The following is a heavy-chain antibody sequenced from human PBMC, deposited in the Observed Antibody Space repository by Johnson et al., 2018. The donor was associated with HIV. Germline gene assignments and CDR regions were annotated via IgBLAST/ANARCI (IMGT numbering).Heavy chain of an antibody. J-gene: IGHJ3*02. CDR1: GFTFSSYG. V-gene: IGHV3-33*01. CDR2: IWSDGSSK. CDR3: ARVRQLGRGDAFDI. D-gene: IGHD6-6*01. Sequence: QVQLVESGGGVVQPGRSLRLSCAASGFTFSSYGMHWVRQAPGTGLEWVAVIWSDGSSKYYADSVKGRLTISRENSKNTLYLQRNSLRAEDTAVYYCARVRQLGRGDAFDIWGQGTMVTVSS.